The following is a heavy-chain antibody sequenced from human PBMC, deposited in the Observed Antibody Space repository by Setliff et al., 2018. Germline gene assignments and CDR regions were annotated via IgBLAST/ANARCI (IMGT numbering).Heavy chain of an antibody. CDR1: GASISSYY. D-gene: IGHD3-3*01. V-gene: IGHV4-4*07. Sequence: PSETLSLTCTVSGASISSYYWTWIRQPAGKGREWIGRISASGSTNYNPSLKSRVTMSVATSKNQVSLNLSSVTAADTAVYYCARERTIFGILIVSGWFDPWGQGTLGTVS. CDR2: ISASGST. CDR3: ARERTIFGILIVSGWFDP. J-gene: IGHJ5*02.